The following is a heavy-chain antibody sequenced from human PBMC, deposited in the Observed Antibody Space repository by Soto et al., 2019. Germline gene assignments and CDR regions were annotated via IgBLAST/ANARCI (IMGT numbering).Heavy chain of an antibody. CDR1: GYTFTSYD. J-gene: IGHJ5*02. D-gene: IGHD2-2*01. Sequence: GASVKVSCKASGYTFTSYDINWVRQATGQGLEWMGWMNPNSGNTGYAQKFQGRVTMTRNTSISTAYMELSSLRSEDTAASYCARGWWKYQLLSRHRWYDPWGQGTLVTVSS. V-gene: IGHV1-8*01. CDR2: MNPNSGNT. CDR3: ARGWWKYQLLSRHRWYDP.